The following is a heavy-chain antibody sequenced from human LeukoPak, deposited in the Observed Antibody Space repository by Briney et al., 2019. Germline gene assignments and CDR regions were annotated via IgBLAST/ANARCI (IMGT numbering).Heavy chain of an antibody. D-gene: IGHD4/OR15-4a*01. CDR2: IYHSGST. J-gene: IGHJ3*02. Sequence: SETLSLTCAVSGYSISSGYYWGWIRQPPGKGLEWIGSIYHSGSTYYNPSLKSRVTISVDTSKNQFSLKLRSVTAADTGVYYCARHLTQVLFDIWGQGTMVTVSS. CDR3: ARHLTQVLFDI. V-gene: IGHV4-38-2*01. CDR1: GYSISSGYY.